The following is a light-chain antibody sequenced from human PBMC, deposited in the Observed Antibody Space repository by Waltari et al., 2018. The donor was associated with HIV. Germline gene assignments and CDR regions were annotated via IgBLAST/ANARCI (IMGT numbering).Light chain of an antibody. Sequence: EIVMTKSPATLSLSPGERATLSCRASQSVSSNLAWYQQKPGQAPRLLIYGASTRATGIPARFSGSGSGTEFTLTISSLQSEDFAVYYCQQYNNWPITFGQGTRLEIK. CDR2: GAS. CDR3: QQYNNWPIT. V-gene: IGKV3-15*01. J-gene: IGKJ5*01. CDR1: QSVSSN.